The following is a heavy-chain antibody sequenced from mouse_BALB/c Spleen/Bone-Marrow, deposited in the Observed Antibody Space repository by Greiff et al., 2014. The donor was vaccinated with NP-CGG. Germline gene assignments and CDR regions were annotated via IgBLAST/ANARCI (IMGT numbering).Heavy chain of an antibody. V-gene: IGHV1S137*01. CDR3: ARGLLLLDY. Sequence: VQLQQSGPELVRPGVSVKISCKGSSYTFTDYAMHWVKQSRAKSLEWIGVISTYYGNTNYNQKFKGKATMTVDKSSSTAYMELARLTSEDSAAYYCARGLLLLDYWGQGTSVTVSS. J-gene: IGHJ4*01. CDR1: SYTFTDYA. D-gene: IGHD1-1*01. CDR2: ISTYYGNT.